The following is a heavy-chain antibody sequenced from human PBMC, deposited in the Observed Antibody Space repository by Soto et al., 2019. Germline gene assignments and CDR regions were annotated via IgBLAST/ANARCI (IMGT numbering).Heavy chain of an antibody. CDR2: IWYDGSNK. Sequence: QVQLVESGGGVVQPGRSLRLSCAASGFTFSSYGMHWVRQAPGKGLEWVAVIWYDGSNKYYADSVKGRFTISRDNSKNPLYLHMNSLRAEERAVYYCAREADGLDFDYWGQGTLVTVSS. D-gene: IGHD6-19*01. CDR3: AREADGLDFDY. CDR1: GFTFSSYG. J-gene: IGHJ4*02. V-gene: IGHV3-33*01.